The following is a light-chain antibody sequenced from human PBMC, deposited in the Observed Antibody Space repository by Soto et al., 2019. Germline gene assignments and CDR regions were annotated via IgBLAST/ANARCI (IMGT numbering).Light chain of an antibody. V-gene: IGKV3-11*01. CDR1: QSVRSY. CDR3: QQRTNWPPT. CDR2: DAS. Sequence: EIVLTQSPATLSLSPGERATLSCRASQSVRSYLAWYQHKPGQAPRLLIYDASNRATGIPARFSGSGSGTDFTLTISSLEPEDFAVYYCQQRTNWPPTFGGGTKVEIK. J-gene: IGKJ4*01.